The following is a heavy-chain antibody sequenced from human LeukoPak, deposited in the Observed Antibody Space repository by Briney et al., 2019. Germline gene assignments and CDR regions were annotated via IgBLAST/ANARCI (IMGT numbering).Heavy chain of an antibody. CDR1: GFTFSSYG. Sequence: GGSLRLSCAASGFTFSSYGMHWVRQAPGKGLEWVAVIWYGGSNKYYADSVKGRFTISRDNSKNTLYLQMNSLRAEDTAVYYCAKDDSGYDSGITDYWGQGTLVTVSS. D-gene: IGHD5-12*01. CDR3: AKDDSGYDSGITDY. CDR2: IWYGGSNK. V-gene: IGHV3-33*06. J-gene: IGHJ4*02.